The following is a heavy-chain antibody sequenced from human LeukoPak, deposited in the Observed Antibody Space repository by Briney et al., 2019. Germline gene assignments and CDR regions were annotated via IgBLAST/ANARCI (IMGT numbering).Heavy chain of an antibody. D-gene: IGHD3-22*01. CDR1: GGSISSYY. CDR3: ARGLGITMIPWE. V-gene: IGHV4-59*01. J-gene: IGHJ4*02. Sequence: SETLSLTCTVSGGSISSYYWSWIRQPPGKGLEWIGYIYYSGSTNYNPSLKSRVTISVDTSKNQFSLKLSSVTAADTAVYYCARGLGITMIPWEWGQGTLVTVSS. CDR2: IYYSGST.